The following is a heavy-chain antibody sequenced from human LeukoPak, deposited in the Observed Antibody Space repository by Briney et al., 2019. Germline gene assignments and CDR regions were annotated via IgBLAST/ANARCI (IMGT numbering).Heavy chain of an antibody. V-gene: IGHV3-48*02. CDR2: ISSSSSDI. CDR3: ARDRNWGFDY. CDR1: GFTFSSYS. Sequence: GGSLRLSCAASGFTFSSYSMNWVRQAPGKGLEWISYISSSSSDISYADSVRGRFTISRDNAKNSLYLQMNSLRDEDTAVYYCARDRNWGFDYWGQGTLLTVSS. D-gene: IGHD7-27*01. J-gene: IGHJ4*02.